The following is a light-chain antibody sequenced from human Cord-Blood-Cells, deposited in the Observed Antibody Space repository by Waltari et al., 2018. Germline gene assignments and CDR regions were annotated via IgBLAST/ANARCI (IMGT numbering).Light chain of an antibody. CDR1: SSDVGTSNH. CDR2: DVS. V-gene: IGLV2-14*03. CDR3: SSYITTNTLEL. Sequence: QSALTQPASVSGSPGQSIPISCTGPSSDVGTSNHFSWYQQHPGKTPKLLIYDVSYLPSGVSYRFSGAKSGNTASLTISGLQAEDEAYYYCSSYITTNTLELFGGGTSLTVL. J-gene: IGLJ3*02.